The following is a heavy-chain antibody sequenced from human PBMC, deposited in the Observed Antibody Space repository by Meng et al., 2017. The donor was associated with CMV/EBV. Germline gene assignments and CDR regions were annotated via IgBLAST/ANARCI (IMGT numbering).Heavy chain of an antibody. CDR3: ARVMGPNRTPYYFDY. CDR2: IYYSGST. J-gene: IGHJ4*02. CDR1: CGSYSSGDYY. D-gene: IGHD1-14*01. V-gene: IGHV4-30-4*08. Sequence: VQRQESGPGLVKPPQTLSLTCSVFCGSYSSGDYYWSWIRQPPGKGLEWIGYIYYSGSTYYNPSLKSRVTISVDTSKNQFSLKLSSVTAADTAVYYCARVMGPNRTPYYFDYWGQGTLVTVSS.